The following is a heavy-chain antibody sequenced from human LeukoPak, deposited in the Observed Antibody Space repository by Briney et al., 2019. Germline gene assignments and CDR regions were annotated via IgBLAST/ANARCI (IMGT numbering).Heavy chain of an antibody. CDR2: IYSGGST. J-gene: IGHJ4*02. D-gene: IGHD6-6*01. CDR3: ARDKGTSYLSSFDY. CDR1: GFTVSSNY. V-gene: IGHV3-53*05. Sequence: GGSLRLSCAASGFTVSSNYMSWVRQAPGKGLEWVSVIYSGGSTYYADSVKDRFTISRDSSKNTLYLQMNSLKAADTAVYYCARDKGTSYLSSFDYWGQGTLVTVSS.